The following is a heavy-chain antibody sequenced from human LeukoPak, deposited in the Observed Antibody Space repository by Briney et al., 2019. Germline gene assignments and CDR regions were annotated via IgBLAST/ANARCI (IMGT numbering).Heavy chain of an antibody. CDR3: AVYYPIEGGVDY. CDR2: ISSSSYI. J-gene: IGHJ4*02. Sequence: GGSLRLSCAASGFTFSDYYMSWIRQAPGKGLEWVSYISSSSYIYYADSVKGRFTISRDNAKNSLYLQMNSLRAEDTAVYYCAVYYPIEGGVDYWGQGILVTVSS. D-gene: IGHD3-10*01. CDR1: GFTFSDYY. V-gene: IGHV3-69-1*01.